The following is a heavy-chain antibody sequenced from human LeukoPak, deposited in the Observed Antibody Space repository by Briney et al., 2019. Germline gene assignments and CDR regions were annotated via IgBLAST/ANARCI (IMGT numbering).Heavy chain of an antibody. CDR2: INSDGSST. Sequence: GGSLRLSCAASGFTFSSYWMHWVRQAPGKGLVWVSRINSDGSSTSYADSVKGRFTISGDNAKNTLYLQMNSLRAEDTAMYYCARDGRSGPTNCFDPWGQGTLVTVSS. J-gene: IGHJ5*02. V-gene: IGHV3-74*01. CDR1: GFTFSSYW. D-gene: IGHD2-15*01. CDR3: ARDGRSGPTNCFDP.